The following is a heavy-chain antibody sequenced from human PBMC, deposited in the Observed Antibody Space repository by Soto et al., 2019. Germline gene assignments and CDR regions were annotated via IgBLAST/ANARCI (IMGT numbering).Heavy chain of an antibody. D-gene: IGHD6-19*01. CDR2: IHSGGSA. CDR1: GFTVSNKY. J-gene: IGHJ4*02. CDR3: AISFYSGWRFDH. V-gene: IGHV3-66*01. Sequence: EVQLVESGGRLVQPGGSLRVSCAASGFTVSNKYMNWVRQAPGKGLEWVSDIHSGGSAYYGDYAKDRFTISRDDSKNTFYLQMKCLRVEDTAVDYCAISFYSGWRFDHWTQGTLVAVSS.